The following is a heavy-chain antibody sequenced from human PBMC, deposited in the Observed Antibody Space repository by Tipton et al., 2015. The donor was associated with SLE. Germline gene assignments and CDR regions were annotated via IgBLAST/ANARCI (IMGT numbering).Heavy chain of an antibody. J-gene: IGHJ4*02. CDR3: ARSVLAYRSGAFDF. CDR1: GASFSGAY. Sequence: TLSLTCTVSGASFSGAYRSWLRQPPGQGPEWLGHVHYSGSTNYNPSLKSRVTISLETSKSQFSLKLSSATSADTAVYYCARSVLAYRSGAFDFWGQGTLVTVAS. D-gene: IGHD2-15*01. V-gene: IGHV4-59*01. CDR2: VHYSGST.